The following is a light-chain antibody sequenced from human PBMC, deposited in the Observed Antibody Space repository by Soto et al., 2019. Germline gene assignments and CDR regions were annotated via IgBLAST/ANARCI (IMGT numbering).Light chain of an antibody. Sequence: QSALTQPASVSGSPGQSITISCTGTSSDVGSYNLVSWYQQHPGKAPKLMIFEVSKRPSGVSNRFSGSTSGNTASLTISGLQAEDEADYYCCSYAGSSSFVFGTWTKLTVL. CDR1: SSDVGSYNL. CDR2: EVS. CDR3: CSYAGSSSFV. V-gene: IGLV2-23*02. J-gene: IGLJ1*01.